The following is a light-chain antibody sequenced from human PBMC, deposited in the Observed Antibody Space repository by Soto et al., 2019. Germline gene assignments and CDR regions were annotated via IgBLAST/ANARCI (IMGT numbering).Light chain of an antibody. CDR2: GNS. CDR3: QSYDSSLSGYVV. J-gene: IGLJ2*01. CDR1: SSNIGAGYD. V-gene: IGLV1-40*01. Sequence: QPVLTQPPSVSGAAGQRVTISCTGRSSNIGAGYDVLWYQQLPGTAPKLLIYGNSSRPSGVPDRFSGSKSGTSASLAITGLQAEDEADHYCQSYDSSLSGYVVFGGGTKLTVL.